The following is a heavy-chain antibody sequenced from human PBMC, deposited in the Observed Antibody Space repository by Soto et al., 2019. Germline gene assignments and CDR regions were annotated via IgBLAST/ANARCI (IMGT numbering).Heavy chain of an antibody. CDR2: IYYTGTT. CDR3: ARGMGIIRRHDS. CDR1: GGSISGGDYY. J-gene: IGHJ4*02. Sequence: QVQLQESGPGLVKPSETLSLTCTVSGGSISGGDYYWTWIRQSPGKGLVWIGNIYYTGTTYYNPSLKSRVTISVATSNNQFSLSLNSGTATDTAVYDCARGMGIIRRHDSWGQGILVIV. V-gene: IGHV4-30-4*01. D-gene: IGHD3-3*01.